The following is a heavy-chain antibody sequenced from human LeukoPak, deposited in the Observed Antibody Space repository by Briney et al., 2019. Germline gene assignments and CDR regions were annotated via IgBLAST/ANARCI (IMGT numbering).Heavy chain of an antibody. V-gene: IGHV3-53*01. CDR2: IYSGGTT. CDR1: GFTVSGNY. D-gene: IGHD4-23*01. J-gene: IGHJ4*02. Sequence: PGGSLRLSCAVSGFTVSGNYMSWVRHAPGKGLEWVSLIYSGGTTYYADSVKGRFTISRDSSKNTLYLQMNSLRAEDTAVYYCARRAGGYSHPYDYWGQGILVTVSS. CDR3: ARRAGGYSHPYDY.